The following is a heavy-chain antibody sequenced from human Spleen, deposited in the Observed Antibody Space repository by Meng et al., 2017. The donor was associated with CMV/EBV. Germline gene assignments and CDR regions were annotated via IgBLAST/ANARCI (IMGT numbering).Heavy chain of an antibody. CDR2: IIPILGIA. V-gene: IGHV1-69*04. J-gene: IGHJ4*02. D-gene: IGHD3-3*01. CDR1: GGTFSSYT. CDR3: AKDGGPWSEIWSTYLDY. Sequence: SVKVSCKASGGTFSSYTISWVRQAPGQGLEWMGRIIPILGIANYAQKFQGRVTITADKSTSTAYMELSSLRSEDTAVYYCAKDGGPWSEIWSTYLDYWGQGTLVTVSS.